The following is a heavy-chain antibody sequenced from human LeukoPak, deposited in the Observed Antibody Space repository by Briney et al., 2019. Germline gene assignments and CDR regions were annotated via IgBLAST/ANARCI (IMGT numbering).Heavy chain of an antibody. CDR1: GYTLTELS. D-gene: IGHD1-26*01. Sequence: ASVKVSCKVSGYTLTELSMHWVRQAPGKGLEWMGGFDPEDGETIYAQKFQGRVTMTEDTSTDTAYMELGSLRSEDTAVYYCATYGALSYNWFDPWGQGTLVTVSS. CDR2: FDPEDGET. J-gene: IGHJ5*02. CDR3: ATYGALSYNWFDP. V-gene: IGHV1-24*01.